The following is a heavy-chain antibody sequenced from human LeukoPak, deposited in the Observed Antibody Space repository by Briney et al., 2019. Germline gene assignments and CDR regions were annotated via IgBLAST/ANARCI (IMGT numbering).Heavy chain of an antibody. Sequence: SETLSLTCTVSGGSISSGPYYWGWIRQPPGKGLEWIGNIYYGENAYYNPSLKSRVTISIDTSKNQFYLKLSSLTAADTAVYYCARRDDSSGYHKIFDYWGPGTLVTVSS. J-gene: IGHJ4*02. CDR2: IYYGENA. D-gene: IGHD3-22*01. CDR1: GGSISSGPYY. CDR3: ARRDDSSGYHKIFDY. V-gene: IGHV4-39*01.